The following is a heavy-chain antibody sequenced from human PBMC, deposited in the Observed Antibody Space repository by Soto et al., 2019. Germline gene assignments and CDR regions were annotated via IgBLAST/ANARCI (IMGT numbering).Heavy chain of an antibody. D-gene: IGHD2-15*01. CDR3: ATDRRDGDFTHILVVNF. Sequence: QVRLVESGGGVVQPGGSLRLSCATSGFSLSSYAMHWVRQAPGKGLEWVALMSYDETKKDYADSVKGRFTITSNTSKNTLFLQMNNLRVEDTAVDYCATDRRDGDFTHILVVNFWGQGALVTVSS. J-gene: IGHJ4*02. CDR2: MSYDETKK. V-gene: IGHV3-30*03. CDR1: GFSLSSYA.